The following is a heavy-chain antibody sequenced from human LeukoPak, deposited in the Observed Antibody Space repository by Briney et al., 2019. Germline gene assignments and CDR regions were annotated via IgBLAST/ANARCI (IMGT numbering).Heavy chain of an antibody. J-gene: IGHJ4*02. D-gene: IGHD3-9*01. V-gene: IGHV1-2*06. CDR1: GYTFTGYY. CDR2: INPNSGGT. Sequence: ASVKVSCKASGYTFTGYYMHWVRQAPGQGLEWMGRINPNSGGTNYAQKFQGRVTMTRDTSISTAYMELSRLRSDDTAVYYCARAAPTYYDILTGYYNVECYFDYWGQGTLVTVSS. CDR3: ARAAPTYYDILTGYYNVECYFDY.